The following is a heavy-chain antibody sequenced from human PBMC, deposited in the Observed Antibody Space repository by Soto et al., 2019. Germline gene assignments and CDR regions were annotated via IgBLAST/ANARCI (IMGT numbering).Heavy chain of an antibody. CDR2: ISTDGSNK. V-gene: IGHV3-30*09. CDR1: GFTFRNYA. Sequence: QVQLVESGGGVVQPGRSLRLSCTASGFTFRNYAMHWVRQAPGAGLEWVAAISTDGSNKYYADSVKGRFAVSRDNPNNTLYLHVNTLRLDDTGVYYCARDKVLYRGFVDSWGQGTLVIVSP. CDR3: ARDKVLYRGFVDS. J-gene: IGHJ4*02. D-gene: IGHD5-12*01.